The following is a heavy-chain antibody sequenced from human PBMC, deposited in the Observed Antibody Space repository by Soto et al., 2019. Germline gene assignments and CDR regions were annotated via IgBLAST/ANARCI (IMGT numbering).Heavy chain of an antibody. CDR1: GDSISSGAYS. V-gene: IGHV4-30-2*01. CDR2: IYHGGST. Sequence: SETMSRTCAVSGDSISSGAYSWTWMRQPPGKGLEWLGNIYHGGSTYYSPSLKSRVTISVDTSKNRFSLKLSSVTAADTAIYYCARGGSYSNWFDPWGHGRLATVSS. D-gene: IGHD3-22*01. J-gene: IGHJ5*02. CDR3: ARGGSYSNWFDP.